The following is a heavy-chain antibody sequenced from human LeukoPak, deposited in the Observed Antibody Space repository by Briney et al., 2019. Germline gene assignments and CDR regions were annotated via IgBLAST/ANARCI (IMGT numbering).Heavy chain of an antibody. Sequence: PSETLSLACTVSGGSISSGSYYRSWIRQPAGKGLEWIVRIYTSGSTNYNPSLKSRVTISVDTSKNQFSLKLSSVTAADTAVYYCARGYDYVWGSYRRNYYCYMDVWGKGTTVTVSS. CDR1: GGSISSGSYY. CDR3: ARGYDYVWGSYRRNYYCYMDV. D-gene: IGHD3-16*02. J-gene: IGHJ6*03. V-gene: IGHV4-61*02. CDR2: IYTSGST.